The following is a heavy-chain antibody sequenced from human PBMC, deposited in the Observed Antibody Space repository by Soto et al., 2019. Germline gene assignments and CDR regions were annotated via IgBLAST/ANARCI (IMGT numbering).Heavy chain of an antibody. CDR3: AKDLGSHLSPAFDY. CDR2: ISSSSDVI. CDR1: GFSFSRFE. D-gene: IGHD1-26*01. V-gene: IGHV3-48*03. Sequence: PGGSLRLSCAASGFSFSRFEMNWVRQAPGKGLEWVSYISSSSDVIYYADSVKGRFTISRDNAKNSLYLQMSSLRAEDTAVYFCAKDLGSHLSPAFDYWGLGTLVTVSS. J-gene: IGHJ4*02.